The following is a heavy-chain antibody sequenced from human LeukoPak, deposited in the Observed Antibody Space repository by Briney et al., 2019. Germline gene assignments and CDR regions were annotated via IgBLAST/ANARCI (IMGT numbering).Heavy chain of an antibody. CDR3: ARRDGDYQNFDY. V-gene: IGHV4-39*01. CDR2: IYYSGST. J-gene: IGHJ4*02. D-gene: IGHD4-17*01. Sequence: SETLSLTCTVSGGSTSSSSYYWGWIRQPPGKGLEWIGSIYYSGSTYYNPSLKSRVTISVDTSKNQFSLKLSSVTAADTAVYYCARRDGDYQNFDYWGQGTLVTVSS. CDR1: GGSTSSSSYY.